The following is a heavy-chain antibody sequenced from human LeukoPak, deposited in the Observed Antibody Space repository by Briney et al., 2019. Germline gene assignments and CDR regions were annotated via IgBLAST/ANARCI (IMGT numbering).Heavy chain of an antibody. J-gene: IGHJ4*02. Sequence: PGGSLRLSCAASGFTFSSYSMNWVRQAPGKGLEWVSSISSSSSYIYYADSVKGRFTISRDNAKNSLYLQMNSLRAEDTAVYYCAGDSGAPAPPFDYWGQGTLVTVSS. CDR3: AGDSGAPAPPFDY. CDR1: GFTFSSYS. V-gene: IGHV3-21*01. D-gene: IGHD3-10*01. CDR2: ISSSSSYI.